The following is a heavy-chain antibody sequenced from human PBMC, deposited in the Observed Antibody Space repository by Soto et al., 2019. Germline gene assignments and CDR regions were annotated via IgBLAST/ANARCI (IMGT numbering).Heavy chain of an antibody. J-gene: IGHJ5*01. CDR1: GGSISSGNYY. V-gene: IGHV4-61*01. CDR2: FFSSGST. CDR3: ASIRGYSGWFDS. D-gene: IGHD5-18*01. Sequence: PSETLSLTCTVSGGSISSGNYYWTWLRKPPGKGLEWIGYFFSSGSTNYNPSLKSRVTISVDTSKNQFSLRLSSVTAADTAIYYCASIRGYSGWFDSWGQGIPVTVSS.